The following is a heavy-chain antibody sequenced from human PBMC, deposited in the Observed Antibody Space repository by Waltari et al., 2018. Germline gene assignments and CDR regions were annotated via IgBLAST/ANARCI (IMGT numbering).Heavy chain of an antibody. J-gene: IGHJ6*02. CDR2: IYYSGST. CDR3: ARNWLWSGYPIYYYYYYGMDV. Sequence: QVQLQESGPGLVKPSETLSLTCTVSGGSISSYYWSWIRQPPGKGLEWIGYIYYSGSTNYNPSLKSRVTISVDTSKNQFSLKLSSVTAADTAVYYCARNWLWSGYPIYYYYYYGMDVWGQGTTVTVSS. CDR1: GGSISSYY. D-gene: IGHD3-3*01. V-gene: IGHV4-59*01.